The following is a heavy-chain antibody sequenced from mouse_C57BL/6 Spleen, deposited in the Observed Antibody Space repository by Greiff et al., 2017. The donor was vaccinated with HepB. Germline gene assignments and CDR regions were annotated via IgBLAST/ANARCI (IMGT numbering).Heavy chain of an antibody. J-gene: IGHJ4*01. Sequence: QVQLQQSGAELVRPGTSVKVSCKASGYAFTNYLIEWVKQRPGQGLEWIGVINPGSGGTNYNEKFKGKATLTADKSSSTAYMQRSSLTSEDSAVYFCARKRRLGEYAMDYWGQGTSVTVSS. V-gene: IGHV1-54*01. CDR2: INPGSGGT. CDR3: ARKRRLGEYAMDY. CDR1: GYAFTNYL. D-gene: IGHD2-13*01.